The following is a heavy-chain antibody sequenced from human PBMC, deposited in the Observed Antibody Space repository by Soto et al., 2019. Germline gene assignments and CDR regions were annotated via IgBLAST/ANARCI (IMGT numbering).Heavy chain of an antibody. J-gene: IGHJ4*02. CDR2: ISAYNGNT. Sequence: QVQLVQSGAEVKKPGASVKVSCKASGYTFTSYGISWVRQAPGQGPEGMGWISAYNGNTNYAQKVQGRVTMTTDTATSTASMELRSLRADDTAVYYCARDIRYIVATIPKFDYWGQGTLVTVSS. D-gene: IGHD5-12*01. V-gene: IGHV1-18*01. CDR3: ARDIRYIVATIPKFDY. CDR1: GYTFTSYG.